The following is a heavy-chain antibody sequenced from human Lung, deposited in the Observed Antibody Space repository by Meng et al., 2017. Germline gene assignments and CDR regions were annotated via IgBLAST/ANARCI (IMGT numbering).Heavy chain of an antibody. Sequence: QVQLGQFGAWVNKPGASVKLACRASGYTFIDAYLHWVRQAPGQGHEWMGRIIPSSGDANSAQKFLGRVTLTWDTSISTAYMELGSLRSDDTAIYYCARDGGNYDFDYWGQGTLVTVSS. J-gene: IGHJ4*02. V-gene: IGHV1-2*06. CDR2: IIPSSGDA. CDR1: GYTFIDAY. CDR3: ARDGGNYDFDY. D-gene: IGHD1-7*01.